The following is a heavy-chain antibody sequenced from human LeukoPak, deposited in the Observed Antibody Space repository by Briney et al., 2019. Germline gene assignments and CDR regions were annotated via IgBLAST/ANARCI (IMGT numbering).Heavy chain of an antibody. CDR1: GFTFSSYG. V-gene: IGHV3-30*02. CDR2: IRYDGSNK. CDR3: AKDQSAYCGGDCYPTDY. Sequence: PGGSLRLSCAASGFTFSSYGMHWVRQAPGKGLEWVAFIRYDGSNKYYADSVKGRFTISRDNSKNTLYLQMNSLRAEDTAVYYCAKDQSAYCGGDCYPTDYWGQGTLVTVSS. J-gene: IGHJ4*02. D-gene: IGHD2-21*01.